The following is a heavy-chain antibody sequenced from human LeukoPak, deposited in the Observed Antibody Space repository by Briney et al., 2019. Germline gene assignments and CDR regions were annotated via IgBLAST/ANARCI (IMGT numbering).Heavy chain of an antibody. D-gene: IGHD4-17*01. Sequence: PGGSLRLSCAASGFTFSSYGMHWVRQAPGKGLEWVAVISFDGSHKYYADSVKGRFTISRDNSRNTMYLQTNSLRAEDTAVYYCAKEHTVTTWDLGTWGQGTLVTVSS. CDR1: GFTFSSYG. CDR2: ISFDGSHK. V-gene: IGHV3-30*18. J-gene: IGHJ5*02. CDR3: AKEHTVTTWDLGT.